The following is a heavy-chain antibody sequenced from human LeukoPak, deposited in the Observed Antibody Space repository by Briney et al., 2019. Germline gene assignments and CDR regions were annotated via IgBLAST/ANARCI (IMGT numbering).Heavy chain of an antibody. J-gene: IGHJ6*02. Sequence: ASVKVSCKASGGTFSSYSISWVRQAPGQGLEWMGGIIPIFDTADYAQKFQGRVTITADESTSTAYMELSSLRSEDTAVFYCARISLGAIWGYYYGMDVWGQGTTVTVSS. CDR3: ARISLGAIWGYYYGMDV. D-gene: IGHD1-26*01. V-gene: IGHV1-69*13. CDR2: IIPIFDTA. CDR1: GGTFSSYS.